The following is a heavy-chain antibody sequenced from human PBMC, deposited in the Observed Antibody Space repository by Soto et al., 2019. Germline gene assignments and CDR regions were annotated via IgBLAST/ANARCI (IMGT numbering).Heavy chain of an antibody. J-gene: IGHJ5*02. D-gene: IGHD1-7*01. V-gene: IGHV4-34*01. CDR1: GGSFSGYY. CDR2: INHSGST. CDR3: GRRNFWFDP. Sequence: QVQLQQWGAGLLKPSETLSLTCAVYGGSFSGYYWSWIRQPPGKGLEWIGEINHSGSTNYNPSLNGRVTRSVDTSKRQFSLKLSSVPAADDAVYYCGRRNFWFDPWGQGTLVTVSS.